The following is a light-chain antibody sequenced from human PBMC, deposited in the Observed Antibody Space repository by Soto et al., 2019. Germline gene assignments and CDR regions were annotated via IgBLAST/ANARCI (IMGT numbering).Light chain of an antibody. CDR2: DVS. CDR1: SSDVGGYDY. Sequence: QSALTQPASVSGSPGQSITISCTGTSSDVGGYDYVSWYQQHPGKAPKLMIYDVSNWPSGVSNRFSGSKSGNTATLTISGLQAEDEADYYCGSYTSSSTYVFGTGTKLTVL. CDR3: GSYTSSSTYV. V-gene: IGLV2-14*01. J-gene: IGLJ1*01.